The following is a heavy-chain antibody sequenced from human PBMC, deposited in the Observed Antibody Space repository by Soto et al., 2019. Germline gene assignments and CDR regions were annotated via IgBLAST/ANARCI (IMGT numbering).Heavy chain of an antibody. Sequence: GGSLRLSCAVSGFTFTNYWMHWVRQAPGQGLVWVSRINSDGSVTNYADSVKGRFTTSRDNAKNTLYLQVNSLRAEDTAVYYCAREFSTSRPYSFDYWGPGTLVTVSS. J-gene: IGHJ4*02. V-gene: IGHV3-74*01. D-gene: IGHD2-2*01. CDR1: GFTFTNYW. CDR3: AREFSTSRPYSFDY. CDR2: INSDGSVT.